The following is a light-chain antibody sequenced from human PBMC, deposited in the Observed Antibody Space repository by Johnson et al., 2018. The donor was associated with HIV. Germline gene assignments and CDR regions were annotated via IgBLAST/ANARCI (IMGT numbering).Light chain of an antibody. V-gene: IGLV1-51*02. CDR1: SSNIGNNY. Sequence: QSVLTQPPSVSAAPGQKVTVSCSGSSSNIGNNYVSWYQQLPGTAPKLLIYENNKRPSGIPDRFSGSKSGTSVTMGITGLQTGDEADYYCGAWDGSLSVFGFGTGTKVTVL. J-gene: IGLJ1*01. CDR3: GAWDGSLSVFG. CDR2: ENN.